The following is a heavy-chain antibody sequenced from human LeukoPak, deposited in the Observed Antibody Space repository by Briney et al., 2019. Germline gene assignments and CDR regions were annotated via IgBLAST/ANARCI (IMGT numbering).Heavy chain of an antibody. CDR1: GGSFSSYG. D-gene: IGHD1-26*01. J-gene: IGHJ4*02. CDR3: ARAGAYSGSNAY. CDR2: IVPMLGSA. Sequence: SVTVSCTASGGSFSSYGISWVRQAPGQGLEWMGRIVPMLGSATYSQKFQGRVTISADKATSTAYMELRSLTSEDTAVYYCARAGAYSGSNAYWGQGTLVTVSS. V-gene: IGHV1-69*04.